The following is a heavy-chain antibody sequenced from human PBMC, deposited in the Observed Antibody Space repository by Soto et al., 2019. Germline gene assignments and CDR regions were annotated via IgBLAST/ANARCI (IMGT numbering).Heavy chain of an antibody. V-gene: IGHV1-18*01. CDR3: ARAEYYDFWSGYHYYFDY. J-gene: IGHJ4*02. Sequence: QVQLVQSGAEVKKPGASVKVSCKASGYTFTSYGSSWVRQAPGQGLEWMGWISAYNGNTNYAQKLQGRVTMTTDTSTSTAYMELRSLRSDNTAVYYCARAEYYDFWSGYHYYFDYWGQGTMVTVSS. D-gene: IGHD3-3*01. CDR2: ISAYNGNT. CDR1: GYTFTSYG.